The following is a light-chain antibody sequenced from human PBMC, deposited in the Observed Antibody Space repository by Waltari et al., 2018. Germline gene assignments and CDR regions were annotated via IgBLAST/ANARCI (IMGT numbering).Light chain of an antibody. CDR3: QSYDSGLNGLF. J-gene: IGLJ2*01. CDR2: DDS. V-gene: IGLV1-40*01. Sequence: QSVLTQPPSVSGAPGKRVTISCTGSSSNIGSTYNVHWYQQVPGRAPKLLIYDDSHRPSGVPDRFSGSKSGTSASLAITGLQAEDEAEYFCQSYDSGLNGLFFGGGTKVTVL. CDR1: SSNIGSTYN.